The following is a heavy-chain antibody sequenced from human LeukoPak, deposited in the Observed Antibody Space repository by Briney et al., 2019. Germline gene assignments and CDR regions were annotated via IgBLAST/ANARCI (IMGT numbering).Heavy chain of an antibody. V-gene: IGHV3-48*03. CDR2: ITSSSTTM. CDR3: AILDAGIDFDY. CDR1: GFTFSNCE. D-gene: IGHD3-3*01. Sequence: SGGSLRLSCAASGFTFSNCEMNWVRRAPGKGLEWVAHITSSSTTMYYADSVRGRFTISRDNAKNSLYLQMNSLRAEDTAVYYCAILDAGIDFDYWGQGTPVTVSS. J-gene: IGHJ4*02.